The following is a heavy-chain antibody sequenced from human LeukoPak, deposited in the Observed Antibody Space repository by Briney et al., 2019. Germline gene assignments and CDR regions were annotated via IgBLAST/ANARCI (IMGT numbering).Heavy chain of an antibody. J-gene: IGHJ3*02. V-gene: IGHV4-34*01. CDR3: AKEYAVTPGAFDI. D-gene: IGHD2-21*02. CDR1: GGSFSGYY. Sequence: SETLSLTCAVYGGSFSGYYWSWIRQPPGKGLEWIGEINHSGSTNYNPSLKSRVTISVDTSKNQFSLKLSSVTAADTAVYYCAKEYAVTPGAFDIWGQGTMVTVSS. CDR2: INHSGST.